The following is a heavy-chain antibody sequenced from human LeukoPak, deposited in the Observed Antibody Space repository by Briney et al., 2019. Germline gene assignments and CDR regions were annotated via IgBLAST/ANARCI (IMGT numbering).Heavy chain of an antibody. CDR3: ARTISGSYFELDNYYFDY. Sequence: GGSLGLSCAASGFTVSSNYMSWVRQAPGKGLEWVSVIYSGGSTYYADSVKGRFTISRDNSKNTLYLQMNSLRAEDTAVYYCARTISGSYFELDNYYFDYWGQGTLVTVSS. D-gene: IGHD1-26*01. CDR1: GFTVSSNY. CDR2: IYSGGST. J-gene: IGHJ4*02. V-gene: IGHV3-53*01.